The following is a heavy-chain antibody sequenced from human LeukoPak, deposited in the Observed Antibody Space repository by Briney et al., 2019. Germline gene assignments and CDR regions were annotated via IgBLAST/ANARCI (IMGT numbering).Heavy chain of an antibody. CDR3: ARAKHLWWNFDL. V-gene: IGHV1-18*01. CDR2: ISAYNGNT. Sequence: ASVKVSCKASGYTFTSYGISWVRQAPGQGLEWMGWISAYNGNTNYAQKLQGRVTMTTDTSTSTAYMELRSLRSDDTAAYYCARAKHLWWNFDLWGRGTLVTVSS. J-gene: IGHJ2*01. CDR1: GYTFTSYG.